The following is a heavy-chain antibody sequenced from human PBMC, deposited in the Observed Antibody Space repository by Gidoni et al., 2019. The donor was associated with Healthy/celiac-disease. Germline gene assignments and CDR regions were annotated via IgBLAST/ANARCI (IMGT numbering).Heavy chain of an antibody. V-gene: IGHV3-74*01. J-gene: IGHJ4*02. Sequence: EVQLVESGGGLVQPGGSLRLSCAASGFTFSSYWMHWVRQAPGKGLLWVSRINSDGSSTSYADSVKGRFTISRDNAKNTLYLQMNSLRAEDTAVYYCASGGYYDSSGYLPGDYWGQGTLVTVSS. D-gene: IGHD3-22*01. CDR3: ASGGYYDSSGYLPGDY. CDR2: INSDGSST. CDR1: GFTFSSYW.